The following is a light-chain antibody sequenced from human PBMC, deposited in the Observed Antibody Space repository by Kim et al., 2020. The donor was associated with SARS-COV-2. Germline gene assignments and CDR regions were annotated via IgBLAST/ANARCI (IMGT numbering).Light chain of an antibody. Sequence: ELTQPPSASGTPGQRVTISCSGSSSNIGSNAVNWYQQFPGTAPKLLIYTNNQRPSGIPDRFSASKSGTSASLAISGLQSEDEADYYCAAWDDSLNGVEFGGGTQLTVL. CDR2: TNN. CDR3: AAWDDSLNGVE. CDR1: SSNIGSNA. V-gene: IGLV1-44*01. J-gene: IGLJ2*01.